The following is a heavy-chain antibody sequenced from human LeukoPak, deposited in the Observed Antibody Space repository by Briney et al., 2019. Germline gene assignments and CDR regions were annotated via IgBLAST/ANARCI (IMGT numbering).Heavy chain of an antibody. CDR3: ARDQDRDAFDI. Sequence: PSETLSLTCTVSGGAVSSGGYYWSWIRQHPGKGLEWIGYIYYSGSTNYNPSLKSRVTISVDTSKNQFSLKLSSVTAADTAVYYCARDQDRDAFDIWGQGTMVTVSS. D-gene: IGHD1-14*01. CDR1: GGAVSSGGYY. J-gene: IGHJ3*02. V-gene: IGHV4-61*08. CDR2: IYYSGST.